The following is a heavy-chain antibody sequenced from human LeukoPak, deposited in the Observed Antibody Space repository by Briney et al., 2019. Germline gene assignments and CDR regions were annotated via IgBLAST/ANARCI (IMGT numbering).Heavy chain of an antibody. V-gene: IGHV3-7*05. CDR2: IKPDGSEK. J-gene: IGHJ4*02. D-gene: IGHD2-15*01. Sequence: QPGGSLRLSCAASGFTISTYWMSWVRQAPGKGLECVANIKPDGSEKYYVDSVKGRFTISRDNAKNSLYLQMNSLRAEDTAVYYCISGSYFDNWGQGTLVTVSS. CDR3: ISGSYFDN. CDR1: GFTISTYW.